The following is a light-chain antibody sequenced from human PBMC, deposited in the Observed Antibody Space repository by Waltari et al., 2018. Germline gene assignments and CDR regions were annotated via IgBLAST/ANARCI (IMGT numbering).Light chain of an antibody. CDR3: QQYNSYSALT. CDR2: KAS. Sequence: DIQMTQSPSTLSASVGDRVTINCRASQNIASWVAWYQHKPGKAPNLLIYKASTLESGVPSRFSGSGSGTVFTLTISSLRPDDFATYYCQQYNSYSALTFGGGTRVEIK. CDR1: QNIASW. J-gene: IGKJ4*01. V-gene: IGKV1-5*03.